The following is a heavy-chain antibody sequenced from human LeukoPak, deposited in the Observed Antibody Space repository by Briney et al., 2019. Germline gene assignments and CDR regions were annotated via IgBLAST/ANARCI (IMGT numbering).Heavy chain of an antibody. CDR3: ARLRGRYCSSTSCPIDY. CDR2: ISSSSSYI. Sequence: GGSLRLSCAASGFSVTYNYMSLVRQAPGKGLEWVSSISSSSSYIYYADSVKGRFTISRDNAKNSLYLQMNSLRAEDTAVYYCARLRGRYCSSTSCPIDYWGQGTLVTVSS. CDR1: GFSVTYNY. V-gene: IGHV3-21*01. J-gene: IGHJ4*02. D-gene: IGHD2-2*01.